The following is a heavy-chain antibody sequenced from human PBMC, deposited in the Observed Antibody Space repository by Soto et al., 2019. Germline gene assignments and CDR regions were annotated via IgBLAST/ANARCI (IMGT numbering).Heavy chain of an antibody. CDR3: ASTIVGGPAALYYYYGMDV. CDR2: IIPIFGTA. CDR1: GGTFSSYA. J-gene: IGHJ6*02. D-gene: IGHD2-2*01. V-gene: IGHV1-69*13. Sequence: SVKVSCKASGGTFSSYAISWVRQAPGQGLEWMGGIIPIFGTANYAQKFQGRVTITADESTSTAYMELSSLRSEDTAVYYCASTIVGGPAALYYYYGMDVWGQGSTVTVAS.